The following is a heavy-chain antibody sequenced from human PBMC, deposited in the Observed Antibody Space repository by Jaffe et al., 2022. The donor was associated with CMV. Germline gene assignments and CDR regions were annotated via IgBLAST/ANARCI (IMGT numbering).Heavy chain of an antibody. D-gene: IGHD3-9*01. V-gene: IGHV4-31*03. J-gene: IGHJ6*02. CDR2: IYYSGST. CDR1: GGSISSGGYY. Sequence: QVQLQESGPGLVKPSQTLSLTCTVSGGSISSGGYYWSWIRQHPGKGLEWIGYIYYSGSTYYNPSLKSRVTISVDTSKNQFSLKLSSVTAADTAVYYCARDQHGEYFDWFDHSYGMDVWGQGTTVTVSS. CDR3: ARDQHGEYFDWFDHSYGMDV.